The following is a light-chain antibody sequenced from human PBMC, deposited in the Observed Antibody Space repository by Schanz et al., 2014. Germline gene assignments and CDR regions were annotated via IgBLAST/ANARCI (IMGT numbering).Light chain of an antibody. J-gene: IGKJ4*01. CDR3: QQRDLWPVT. CDR1: QSISNY. V-gene: IGKV1-39*01. CDR2: AAS. Sequence: DIQMTQSPSSLSASVGDRVTITCRASQSISNYLNWYQQKAGTAPKLLIYAASSLQSGVPSRFSGSGSGTDFTLTISSLQPEDFATYYCQQRDLWPVTFGGGTKIDIK.